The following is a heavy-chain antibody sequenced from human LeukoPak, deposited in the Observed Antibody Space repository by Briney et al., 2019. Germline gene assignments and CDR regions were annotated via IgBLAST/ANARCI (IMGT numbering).Heavy chain of an antibody. CDR2: ISRSGSTK. V-gene: IGHV3-11*01. J-gene: IGHJ6*03. D-gene: IGHD2-15*01. CDR3: ARVLRYCSGGSCYSGGLGYMDV. Sequence: TGGSLRLSCAASGFTFSDYNMRWIRQAPGKGLEWVSSISRSGSTKYYADSVKGRFTISRDNAKNSLFLQMNSLRAEDTAVYYCARVLRYCSGGSCYSGGLGYMDVWGKGTTVTISS. CDR1: GFTFSDYN.